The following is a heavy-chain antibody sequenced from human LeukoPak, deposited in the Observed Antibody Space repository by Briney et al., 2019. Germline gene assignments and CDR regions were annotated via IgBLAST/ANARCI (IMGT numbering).Heavy chain of an antibody. J-gene: IGHJ4*02. CDR2: ISAYNGNT. D-gene: IGHD4-17*01. CDR1: GYTFTSYG. CDR3: ATANRFYGDYHY. V-gene: IGHV1-18*01. Sequence: ASVKVSCKASGYTFTSYGISWVRQAPGQGLEWMGWISAYNGNTNYAPKLQGRVTMTTDTSTSTAYMELRSLRSDDTAVYYCATANRFYGDYHYWGQGTLVTVSS.